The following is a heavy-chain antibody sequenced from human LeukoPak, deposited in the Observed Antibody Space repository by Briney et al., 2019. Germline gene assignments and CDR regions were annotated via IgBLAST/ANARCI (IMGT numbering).Heavy chain of an antibody. Sequence: ASVKVSCKTSGYSFTDYYMHWVRQAPGQGLEWVGRINPNSGGTNYAQNFQGRVTMTRDTSISTAYMELSRLRSEDTAVYFSAGDTGATRGFDHSGQRSLVTVSS. CDR3: AGDTGATRGFDH. V-gene: IGHV1-2*06. J-gene: IGHJ4*02. CDR1: GYSFTDYY. CDR2: INPNSGGT. D-gene: IGHD1-26*01.